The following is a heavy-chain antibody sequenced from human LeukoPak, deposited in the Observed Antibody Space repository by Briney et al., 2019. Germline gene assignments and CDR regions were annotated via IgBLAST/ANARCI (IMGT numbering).Heavy chain of an antibody. V-gene: IGHV3-64*01. J-gene: IGHJ4*02. D-gene: IGHD1-20*01. CDR3: ARAQAGYNWNYVDY. CDR1: GFTFSSYA. CDR2: ISSNGGST. Sequence: GGSLRLSCAASGFTFSSYAMHWVRLAPGKGLEYVSDISSNGGSTYYANSVKGRFTISRDNSKNTLYLQMGSLRAEDMAVYYCARAQAGYNWNYVDYWGQGTLVTVSS.